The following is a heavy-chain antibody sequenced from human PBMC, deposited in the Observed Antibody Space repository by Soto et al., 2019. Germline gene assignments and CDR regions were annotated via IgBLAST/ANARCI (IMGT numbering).Heavy chain of an antibody. Sequence: GGSLRLSCAASGFTFSSYGMHWVRQAPGKGLEWVAVISYDGSNKYYADSVKGRFTISRDNSKNTLYLQMNSLRAEDTAVYYCAKDIMIDYGDPRDYYYYGMDVWGQGTPVTVSS. D-gene: IGHD4-17*01. CDR1: GFTFSSYG. J-gene: IGHJ6*02. CDR3: AKDIMIDYGDPRDYYYYGMDV. CDR2: ISYDGSNK. V-gene: IGHV3-30*18.